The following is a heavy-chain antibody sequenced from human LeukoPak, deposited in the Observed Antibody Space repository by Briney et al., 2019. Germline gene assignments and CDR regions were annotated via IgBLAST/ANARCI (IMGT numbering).Heavy chain of an antibody. V-gene: IGHV4-59*01. D-gene: IGHD1-26*01. CDR1: GGSISNYY. CDR2: IHYSGNT. J-gene: IGHJ4*02. Sequence: SETLSLTCTVSGGSISNYYWSWIRQPPGKGLEWIGYIHYSGNTNYKSSLKSRVTISVDTSKNQFSLKLSSVTAADSAMYYCARRRDLCSGSYYPFDYWGQGTLVTVSS. CDR3: ARRRDLCSGSYYPFDY.